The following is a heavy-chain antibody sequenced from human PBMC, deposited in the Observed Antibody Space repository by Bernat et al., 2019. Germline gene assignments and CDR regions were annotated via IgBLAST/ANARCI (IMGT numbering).Heavy chain of an antibody. Sequence: QVQLQESGPGLVKPSQTLSLTCTVSGGSISSGDYYWRWIRQPPGKGLEWIGYLYYSGSAYYNPSLKSRVTISVETSKNQFSLKLSSVTAADTAVYYCARVEATANYWYFDLWGRGTLVTVSS. D-gene: IGHD5-12*01. J-gene: IGHJ2*01. CDR1: GGSISSGDYY. V-gene: IGHV4-30-4*01. CDR3: ARVEATANYWYFDL. CDR2: LYYSGSA.